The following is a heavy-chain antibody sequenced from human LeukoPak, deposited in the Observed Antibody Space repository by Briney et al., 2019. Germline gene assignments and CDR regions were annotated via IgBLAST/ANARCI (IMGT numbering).Heavy chain of an antibody. J-gene: IGHJ4*02. V-gene: IGHV4-38-2*02. CDR1: GYSISSGYY. CDR3: ARPIRPYGGTDY. D-gene: IGHD4-23*01. Sequence: SETLSLTCTVSGYSISSGYYWGWIRQPPGKGLEWIGSIYHSGSTYYNPSLKSRVTISVDTSKNQFSLKLSSVTAADTAVYYCARPIRPYGGTDYWGQGTLVTVSS. CDR2: IYHSGST.